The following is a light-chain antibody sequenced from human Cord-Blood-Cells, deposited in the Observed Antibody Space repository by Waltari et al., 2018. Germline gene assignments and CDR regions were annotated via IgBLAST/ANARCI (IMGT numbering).Light chain of an antibody. J-gene: IGLJ1*01. CDR3: CSYAGSSTFPYV. CDR2: EVS. CDR1: RSDDGWYNL. V-gene: IGLV2-23*02. Sequence: QSALTQPASVSGSPGPSITITFTGTRSDDGWYNLFSWYQQHPGKAPKLMIYEVSKRPSGVSNRFSGSKSGNTASLTISGLQAEDEADYYCCSYAGSSTFPYVFGTGTKVTVL.